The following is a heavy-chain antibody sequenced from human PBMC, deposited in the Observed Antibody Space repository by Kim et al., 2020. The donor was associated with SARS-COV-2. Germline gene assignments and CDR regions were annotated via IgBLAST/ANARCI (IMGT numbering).Heavy chain of an antibody. V-gene: IGHV3-74*01. CDR3: ARGLYSGYAYYYYYGMDV. D-gene: IGHD5-12*01. J-gene: IGHJ6*02. Sequence: KGRITISGDNAKNTLYLQMNSLRAEDTAVYYCARGLYSGYAYYYYYGMDVWGQGTTVTVSS.